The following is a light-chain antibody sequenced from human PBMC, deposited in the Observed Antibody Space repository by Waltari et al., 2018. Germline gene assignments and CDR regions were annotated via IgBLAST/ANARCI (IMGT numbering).Light chain of an antibody. V-gene: IGLV2-23*02. CDR1: SNDVGYFDL. J-gene: IGLJ2*01. CDR2: QVT. Sequence: QSALTQPASVSGSPGQSITISCTGTSNDVGYFDLVSWYQQHPGKAPKLLIYQVTKRPSEISYRFSGSKSGSTASLTISGLQSDDEADYYCSSYAGDNRVIFGGGTKVTVL. CDR3: SSYAGDNRVI.